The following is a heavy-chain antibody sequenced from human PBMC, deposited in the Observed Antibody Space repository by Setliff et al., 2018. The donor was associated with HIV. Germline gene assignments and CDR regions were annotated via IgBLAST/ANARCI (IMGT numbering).Heavy chain of an antibody. CDR1: GFTFSNYW. Sequence: PGGSLRLSCVASGFTFSNYWMSWVRQAPGKGLEWVANIKQDGSAKFYVDSVEGRFTISRDNAQNSLYLQMNSLRAEDTAVYYCVRRGGGYYFDYWGQGTLVTVSS. D-gene: IGHD3-16*01. CDR2: IKQDGSAK. J-gene: IGHJ4*02. CDR3: VRRGGGYYFDY. V-gene: IGHV3-7*01.